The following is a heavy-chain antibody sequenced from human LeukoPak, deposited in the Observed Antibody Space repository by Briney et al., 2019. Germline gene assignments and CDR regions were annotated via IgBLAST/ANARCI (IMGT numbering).Heavy chain of an antibody. CDR3: ANDMFPREAVTTEIFDY. D-gene: IGHD4-17*01. CDR2: ISWNSGSI. V-gene: IGHV3-9*01. J-gene: IGHJ4*02. CDR1: GFTFDDYA. Sequence: GGSLRLSCAACGFTFDDYAMHWVRQAPGKGLEWVSGISWNSGSIGYADSVKGRFTISRDNAKNSLYLQMNSLRAEDTALYYCANDMFPREAVTTEIFDYWGQGTLVTVSS.